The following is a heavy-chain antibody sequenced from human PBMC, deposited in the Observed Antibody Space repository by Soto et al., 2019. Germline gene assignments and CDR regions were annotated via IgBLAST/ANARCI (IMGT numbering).Heavy chain of an antibody. V-gene: IGHV4-38-2*01. CDR2: IYHSGST. CDR3: ARVVGPGLSAYFDY. J-gene: IGHJ4*02. CDR1: GYSISSGYY. Sequence: SATLSLACAVSGYSISSGYYWGWIRQPPGKGLEWIGSIYHSGSTYYNPSLKSRVTISVDTSKNQFSLKLSSVTAADSAVYYCARVVGPGLSAYFDYWGQGTLVTVSS. D-gene: IGHD2-15*01.